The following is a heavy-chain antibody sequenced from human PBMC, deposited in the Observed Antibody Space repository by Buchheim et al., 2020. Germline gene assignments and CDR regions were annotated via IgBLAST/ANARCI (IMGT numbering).Heavy chain of an antibody. CDR3: AKTGDSTNGVCCYLDY. D-gene: IGHD2-8*01. J-gene: IGHJ4*02. Sequence: QVQLVESGGGVVQPGRSLRLSCAASGFTFSSYAMHWVRQAPGKGLEWVAVISYDGSNKYYADSVKGRFTISRDNSKNTLYLQMNSLRAEDTAVYYCAKTGDSTNGVCCYLDYWGQGTL. CDR1: GFTFSSYA. V-gene: IGHV3-30*04. CDR2: ISYDGSNK.